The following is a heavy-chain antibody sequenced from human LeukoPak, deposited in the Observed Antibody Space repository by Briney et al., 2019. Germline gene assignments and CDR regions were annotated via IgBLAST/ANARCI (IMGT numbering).Heavy chain of an antibody. D-gene: IGHD5-24*01. CDR3: TRLLAEGW. CDR2: IRSKANNYAT. J-gene: IGHJ4*02. V-gene: IGHV3-73*01. CDR1: GFTFSVSA. Sequence: GGSLKLSCAASGFTFSVSAVHWVRQASGKGLEWVGRIRSKANNYATAYAASVKGRFTISRDDSKNTAYPQINSLKTEDTALYYCTRLLAEGWWGQGTLVTVSS.